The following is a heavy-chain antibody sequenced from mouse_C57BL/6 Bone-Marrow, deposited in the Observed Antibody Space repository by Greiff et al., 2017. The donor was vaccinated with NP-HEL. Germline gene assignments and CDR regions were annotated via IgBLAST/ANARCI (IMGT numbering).Heavy chain of an antibody. Sequence: EVQLQQSGPELVKPGASVKISCKASGYSFTGYYMHWVKQSHGHILDWIGYIYPYNGVSSYNQKFKGKATLTVDKSSSTAYMELRSLTSEDSAVYYCARGGVYYYGSIPFAYWGQGTLVTVSA. CDR3: ARGGVYYYGSIPFAY. D-gene: IGHD1-1*01. CDR1: GYSFTGYY. CDR2: IYPYNGVS. V-gene: IGHV1-31*01. J-gene: IGHJ3*01.